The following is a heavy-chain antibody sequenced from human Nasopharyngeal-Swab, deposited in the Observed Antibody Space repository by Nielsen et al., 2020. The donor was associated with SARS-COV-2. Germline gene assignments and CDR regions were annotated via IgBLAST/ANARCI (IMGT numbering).Heavy chain of an antibody. Sequence: GESLKISCAASGFTFSSYSMNWVRQAPGKGLEWVSYISSSSITIYYADSVKGRFTISRDNAKNSLYLQMNSLRAEDTAVYYCARASFDSSGYYYIADYYYYYYMDVWGKGTTVTVSS. CDR3: ARASFDSSGYYYIADYYYYYYMDV. D-gene: IGHD3-22*01. CDR2: ISSSSITI. J-gene: IGHJ6*03. CDR1: GFTFSSYS. V-gene: IGHV3-48*01.